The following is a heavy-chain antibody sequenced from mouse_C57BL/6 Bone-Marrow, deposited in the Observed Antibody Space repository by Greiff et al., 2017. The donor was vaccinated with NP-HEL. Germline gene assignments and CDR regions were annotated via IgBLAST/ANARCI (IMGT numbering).Heavy chain of an antibody. CDR3: VRQGYDGYYLDY. Sequence: EVKLVESGGGLVQPKGSLKLSCAASGFSFNTYAMNWVRQAPGKGLVWVARIRSKSNNYATYYADSLKDSFTISRDDSESMLYLQMNNLKTEDTAMYYCVRQGYDGYYLDYWGQGTTLTVSS. J-gene: IGHJ2*01. V-gene: IGHV10-1*01. CDR1: GFSFNTYA. D-gene: IGHD2-3*01. CDR2: IRSKSNNYAT.